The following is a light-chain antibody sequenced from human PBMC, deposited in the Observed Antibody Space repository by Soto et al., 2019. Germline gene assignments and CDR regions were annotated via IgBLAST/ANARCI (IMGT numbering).Light chain of an antibody. V-gene: IGKV3-15*01. Sequence: EILITQSPATLSVSPGEGATLSCRASQSVSSNLAWYQQKPGQAPRLLIYGAFTRATGIPARFSGSGAGAEFTLTISSLQSEDISLYYCQQYNDWHPITFGQGTKLEIK. CDR3: QQYNDWHPIT. CDR2: GAF. J-gene: IGKJ5*01. CDR1: QSVSSN.